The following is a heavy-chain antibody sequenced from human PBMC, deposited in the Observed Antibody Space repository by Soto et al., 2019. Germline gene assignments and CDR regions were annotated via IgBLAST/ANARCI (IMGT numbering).Heavy chain of an antibody. CDR3: ARVPSP. Sequence: QLQLQVSGSGLVTPSQPLSLPCAVSGGSIRSGGYSWSWIRQPPGKGLEWIGYIYHSGSTYNNPSLKLRVNISVDRAKNQFSLKLSSVTAADTAVYYCARVPSPWGQGTLVTVSS. J-gene: IGHJ5*02. V-gene: IGHV4-30-2*01. CDR2: IYHSGST. CDR1: GGSIRSGGYS.